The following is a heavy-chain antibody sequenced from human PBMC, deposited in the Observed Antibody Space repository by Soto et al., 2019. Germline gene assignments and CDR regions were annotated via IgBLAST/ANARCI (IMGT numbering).Heavy chain of an antibody. CDR1: GGTFSSYA. CDR3: ASPNDYGDSFDY. CDR2: IIPIFGTA. J-gene: IGHJ4*02. V-gene: IGHV1-69*06. D-gene: IGHD4-17*01. Sequence: QVQLVQSGAEVKKPGSSVKVSCKASGGTFSSYAISWVRQAPGQGLEWMGGIIPIFGTANYAQKCQGRVMITADKSTSTADMELSSLRSEDTAVYYCASPNDYGDSFDYWVQGTLVTVSS.